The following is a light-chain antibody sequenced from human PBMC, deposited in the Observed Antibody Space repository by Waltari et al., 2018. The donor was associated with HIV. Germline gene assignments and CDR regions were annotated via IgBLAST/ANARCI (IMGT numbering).Light chain of an antibody. V-gene: IGLV2-11*01. CDR1: PSDVGGYNY. J-gene: IGLJ2*01. CDR2: DVN. CDR3: CSYAGTFTWV. Sequence: QSALTQPRSVSGSPGQSVTISCTGTPSDVGGYNYVPWYQQLPGKAPKLIIYDVNKRPSGVPDRFSGSKSGNTASLTVTGLQADDEADYYCCSYAGTFTWVFGGGTSLTVL.